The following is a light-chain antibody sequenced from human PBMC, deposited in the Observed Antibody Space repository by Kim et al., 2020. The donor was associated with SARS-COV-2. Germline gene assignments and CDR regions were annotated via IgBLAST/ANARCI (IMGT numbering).Light chain of an antibody. CDR2: GKN. J-gene: IGLJ2*01. V-gene: IGLV3-19*01. CDR3: NSRGSNDNGL. Sequence: SYELTQDPAVSVALGQTVRITCQGDSLRSYYATWYQQKPGQAPIVVIYGKNNRPSGIPDRFSGSSSGDTASLTITGTQAGDEADYYRNSRGSNDNGLFGG. CDR1: SLRSYY.